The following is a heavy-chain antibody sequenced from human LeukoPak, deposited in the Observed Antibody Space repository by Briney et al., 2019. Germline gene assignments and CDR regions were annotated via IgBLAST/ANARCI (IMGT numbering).Heavy chain of an antibody. V-gene: IGHV4-31*03. Sequence: SETLSLTCTVSGGSISSGGYYWSWIRQHPGKGLEWIGYIYYSGSTYYNPSLKSRVTISVDTSKNQFSLKLSSVTAADTAVYYCARRDSSNYLDYWGQGTLVTVSS. CDR3: ARRDSSNYLDY. D-gene: IGHD3-22*01. CDR1: GGSISSGGYY. J-gene: IGHJ4*02. CDR2: IYYSGST.